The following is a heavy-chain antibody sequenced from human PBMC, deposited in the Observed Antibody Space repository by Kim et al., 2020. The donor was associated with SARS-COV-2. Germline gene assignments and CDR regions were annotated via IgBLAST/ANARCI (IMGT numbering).Heavy chain of an antibody. V-gene: IGHV3-11*06. Sequence: GRFTISRDNAKNSLYLQMNSLRAEDTAVYYCARDHNWNDSDYYYYGMDVWGQGTTVTVSS. D-gene: IGHD1-1*01. CDR3: ARDHNWNDSDYYYYGMDV. J-gene: IGHJ6*02.